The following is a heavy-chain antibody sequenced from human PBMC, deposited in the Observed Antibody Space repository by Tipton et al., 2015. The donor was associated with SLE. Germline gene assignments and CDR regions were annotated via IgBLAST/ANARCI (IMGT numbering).Heavy chain of an antibody. Sequence: QLVQSGAEVKKPGASVTVSCKASGYTFTDYYIHWVRQAPGHGPEWMGWISRDSGGTNYAQKFQGRVAMTRDTSISTAYMELSNLRSDDTAVYYCARDPQGVLGASGAHYFDFWGQGTLVTVSS. V-gene: IGHV1-2*02. J-gene: IGHJ4*02. CDR3: ARDPQGVLGASGAHYFDF. D-gene: IGHD2-8*02. CDR1: GYTFTDYY. CDR2: ISRDSGGT.